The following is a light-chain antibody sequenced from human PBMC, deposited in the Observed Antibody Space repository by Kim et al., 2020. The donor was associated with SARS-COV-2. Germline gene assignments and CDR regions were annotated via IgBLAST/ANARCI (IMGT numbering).Light chain of an antibody. CDR2: GAS. Sequence: SPGERATRSCRASQSVSSSYLAWYQQKPGQAPRLLIYGASSRATGIPDRFSGSGSGTDFTLTISRLEPEDFAVYYCQRYGSSPRTFGQGTKVDIK. CDR3: QRYGSSPRT. V-gene: IGKV3-20*01. CDR1: QSVSSSY. J-gene: IGKJ1*01.